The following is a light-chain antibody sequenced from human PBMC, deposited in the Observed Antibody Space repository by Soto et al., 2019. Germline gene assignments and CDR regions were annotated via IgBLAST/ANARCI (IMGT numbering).Light chain of an antibody. CDR3: AAWDDSLSGYV. J-gene: IGLJ1*01. Sequence: QSVLTQPPSASGTPGQRVTISCSGSSSNIGSNYVYWYQQLPGTAPKLLIYKNNQRPSGVADRFSGSKSGTSASLAISGLRSEDAADYYCAAWDDSLSGYVFGAGTKLTVL. CDR1: SSNIGSNY. CDR2: KNN. V-gene: IGLV1-47*01.